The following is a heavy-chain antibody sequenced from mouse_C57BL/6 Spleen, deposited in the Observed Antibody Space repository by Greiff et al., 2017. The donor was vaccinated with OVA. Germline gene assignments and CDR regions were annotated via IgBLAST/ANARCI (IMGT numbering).Heavy chain of an antibody. V-gene: IGHV1-50*01. CDR3: ARFRLAY. J-gene: IGHJ3*01. CDR2: IDPSDSYT. CDR1: GYTFTSYW. Sequence: QVQLQQPGAELVKPGASVKLSCKASGYTFTSYWMQWVKQRPGQGLEWIGEIDPSDSYTNYNQKFKGKATLTVDTSSSTAYMQLSSLTSEDSAVYYCARFRLAYWGQGTLVTVSA.